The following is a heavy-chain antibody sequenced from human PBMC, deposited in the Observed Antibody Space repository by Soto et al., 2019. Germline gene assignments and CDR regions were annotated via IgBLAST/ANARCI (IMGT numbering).Heavy chain of an antibody. Sequence: GASVKVSCKASGYTFTSYGISWVRQAPGQGLEWMGWISAYNGNTNYAQKLQGRVTMTTDTSTSTAYTELRSLRSDDTAVYYCARDISAGRYCSGGSCPFQHWGQGTLVTVSS. D-gene: IGHD2-15*01. J-gene: IGHJ1*01. CDR2: ISAYNGNT. V-gene: IGHV1-18*04. CDR1: GYTFTSYG. CDR3: ARDISAGRYCSGGSCPFQH.